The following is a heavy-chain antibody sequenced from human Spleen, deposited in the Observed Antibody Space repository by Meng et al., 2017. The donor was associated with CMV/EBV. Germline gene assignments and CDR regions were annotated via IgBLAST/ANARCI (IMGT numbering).Heavy chain of an antibody. CDR2: INTNTGNP. Sequence: QAQLVNSRSELTHAGASVKISLQVSGYWFTRYAMNWVRHAPGPGLECMGWINTNTGNPTYAQGFTGRFVFSLDTSVSTAYLHISSLKAEDTAVYYCARRVVGATSGDYWGQGTLVTVSS. CDR1: GYWFTRYA. CDR3: ARRVVGATSGDY. V-gene: IGHV7-4-1*02. J-gene: IGHJ4*02. D-gene: IGHD1-26*01.